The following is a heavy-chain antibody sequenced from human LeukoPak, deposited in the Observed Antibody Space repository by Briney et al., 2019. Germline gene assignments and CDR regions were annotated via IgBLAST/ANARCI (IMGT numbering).Heavy chain of an antibody. D-gene: IGHD3-22*01. Sequence: GGSLRLSCAASGFTFSSYSMNWVRQAPGKGLEWVSYISGSSNPIYYRDSVKGRFTISRDNAKNSLSLQINSLRVEDTAVYYCARIGYYDSSGYYHYYYYMDVWGKGTTVTVSS. CDR3: ARIGYYDSSGYYHYYYYMDV. J-gene: IGHJ6*03. CDR1: GFTFSSYS. CDR2: ISGSSNPI. V-gene: IGHV3-48*01.